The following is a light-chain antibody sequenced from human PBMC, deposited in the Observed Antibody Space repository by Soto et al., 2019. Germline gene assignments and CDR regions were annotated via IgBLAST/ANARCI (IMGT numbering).Light chain of an antibody. CDR2: DVS. V-gene: IGKV1-5*01. CDR1: DGISPW. Sequence: DIQMTQSPSTMAASVGDRVTITCRASDGISPWLAWHQQKPGKAPKLLIYDVSALKRGVPPRFSGSGSGTEFTLTISSLQPDDFATYYCQQYDSFSVTFGQGTKVDIK. J-gene: IGKJ1*01. CDR3: QQYDSFSVT.